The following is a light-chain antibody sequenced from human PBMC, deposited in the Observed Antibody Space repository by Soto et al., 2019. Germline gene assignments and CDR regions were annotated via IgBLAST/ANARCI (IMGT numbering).Light chain of an antibody. CDR3: QRDNNWALEFS. CDR1: QSVSSN. J-gene: IGKJ3*01. CDR2: DAS. Sequence: EIVLTQSPATLSVSPGDKATLSCRASQSVSSNFAWYQHKPGQDPRLIIYDASTRATSIPARFSGSGSRADFTLHISSLQSEDIAVYYCQRDNNWALEFSVGPGTRVDVK. V-gene: IGKV3-15*01.